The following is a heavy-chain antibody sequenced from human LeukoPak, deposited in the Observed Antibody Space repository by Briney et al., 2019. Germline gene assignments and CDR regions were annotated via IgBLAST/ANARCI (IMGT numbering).Heavy chain of an antibody. J-gene: IGHJ6*02. CDR2: INHSGST. V-gene: IGHV4-34*01. Sequence: SETLSLTCAVYGGSFSGYYWSWIRQPPGKGLEWIGEINHSGSTNYNPSLKSRVTISVDTSKNQFSLKLSSVTAADTAVYYCARVLYYYYGMDVWGQGTTVTVSS. CDR3: ARVLYYYYGMDV. CDR1: GGSFSGYY.